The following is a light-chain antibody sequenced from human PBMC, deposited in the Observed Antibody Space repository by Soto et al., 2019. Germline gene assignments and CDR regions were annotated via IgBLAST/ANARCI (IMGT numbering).Light chain of an antibody. Sequence: DVHMTQSPSSLSTSVGYRFTITCRASQGISNYLAWYQQKPGKVPKLLIYAASTLQSGVPSRFSGSGSGTDFTLTISSLQPEDVETYYCQKYNSDPWTFGQGTKVDNK. CDR2: AAS. CDR1: QGISNY. J-gene: IGKJ1*01. CDR3: QKYNSDPWT. V-gene: IGKV1-27*01.